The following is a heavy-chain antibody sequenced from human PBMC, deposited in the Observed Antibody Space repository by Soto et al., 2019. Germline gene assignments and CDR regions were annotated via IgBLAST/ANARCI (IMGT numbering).Heavy chain of an antibody. D-gene: IGHD5-18*01. Sequence: ASVKVSCKASGYTFTSYDINWVRQATGQGLEWMGWMNPNSGNTGYAQKFQGRVTMTRNTSISTAYMELSSLRSEDTAVYYCARDDTAMAKTSRPYTTRGFNYGMDVWGQGTTVTVSS. V-gene: IGHV1-8*01. CDR3: ARDDTAMAKTSRPYTTRGFNYGMDV. CDR2: MNPNSGNT. J-gene: IGHJ6*02. CDR1: GYTFTSYD.